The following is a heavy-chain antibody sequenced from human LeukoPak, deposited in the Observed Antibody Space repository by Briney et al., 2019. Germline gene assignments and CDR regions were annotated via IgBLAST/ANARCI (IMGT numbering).Heavy chain of an antibody. J-gene: IGHJ2*01. D-gene: IGHD3-22*01. CDR2: IYYSGST. CDR1: GVSISSGGYY. CDR3: ARSGYYYDSGGYYYGDWYFDL. V-gene: IGHV4-61*08. Sequence: SETLSLTCTVSGVSISSGGYYWSWIRQPPGKGLEWIGYIYYSGSTNYNPSLKSRVTISVDTSKNQFSLKLSSVTAADTAVYYCARSGYYYDSGGYYYGDWYFDLWGRGTLVTVSS.